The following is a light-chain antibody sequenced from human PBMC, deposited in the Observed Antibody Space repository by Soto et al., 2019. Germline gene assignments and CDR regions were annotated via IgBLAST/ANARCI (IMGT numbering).Light chain of an antibody. CDR2: AAS. J-gene: IGKJ4*01. CDR1: RSINSW. V-gene: IGKV1D-12*01. CDR3: QQANSFPAS. Sequence: DIQMTQSPSSVSASVGHRVTITCLASRSINSWLAWYQQKPGKAPKLLIYAASSLPSGVPSRFNGSGSGTDFALTIGSLQPEDFATYFCQQANSFPASFGGGTKVDTK.